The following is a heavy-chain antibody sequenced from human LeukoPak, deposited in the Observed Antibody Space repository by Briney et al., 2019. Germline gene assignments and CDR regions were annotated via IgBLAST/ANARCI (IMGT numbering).Heavy chain of an antibody. V-gene: IGHV3-9*01. CDR2: ISWNSGSI. Sequence: GGSLRLSCAASGFTFDDYAMHWVRQAPGKGLEWVSGISWNSGSIGYADSVKGRFTISRDNAKNSLYLQMNSLRAEDTALYYCAKDIRGYSYGFDYWGQGTLVTVSS. CDR3: AKDIRGYSYGFDY. CDR1: GFTFDDYA. J-gene: IGHJ4*02. D-gene: IGHD5-18*01.